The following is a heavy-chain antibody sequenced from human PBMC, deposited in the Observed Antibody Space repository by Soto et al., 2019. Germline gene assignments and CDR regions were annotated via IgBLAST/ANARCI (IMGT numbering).Heavy chain of an antibody. J-gene: IGHJ6*02. D-gene: IGHD3-16*01. CDR1: GWSFSGYC. V-gene: IGHV4-34*01. CDR2: INHSGST. CDR3: ARVRGTRIRIDPYYYYYYGMDV. Sequence: ETLSITCAVYGWSFSGYCLSWIRQTPGKGLEWIGEINHSGSTNYNPSLKSRVTISVNTSKNQFSLKLSSVTAADTAVYYCARVRGTRIRIDPYYYYYYGMDVWGQGTTVTVSS.